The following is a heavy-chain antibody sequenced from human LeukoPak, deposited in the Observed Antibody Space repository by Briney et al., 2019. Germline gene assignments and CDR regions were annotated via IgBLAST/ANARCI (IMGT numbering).Heavy chain of an antibody. Sequence: PSETLSLTCDVSGGSIMTTNWWSWVRQPPNKGLEWIGEVHLSGATNYHPSLESRVTMSIDTSKNHLSLELTSVTAADTAMYYCTRESGAFSPFGFWGQGTLVTVSS. CDR2: VHLSGAT. CDR1: GGSIMTTNW. D-gene: IGHD1-26*01. J-gene: IGHJ4*02. V-gene: IGHV4-4*02. CDR3: TRESGAFSPFGF.